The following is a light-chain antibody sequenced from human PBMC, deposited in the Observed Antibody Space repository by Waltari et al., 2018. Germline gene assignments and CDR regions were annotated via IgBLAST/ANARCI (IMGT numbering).Light chain of an antibody. CDR2: GAS. J-gene: IGKJ1*01. Sequence: DIQLTQSPSFLSASVGDRVTITCRASQDIRNYLAWYQQKPGSAPQFRIYGASTLQGGVPARFSGSGSGTEFTRTITNLQPEDFATYYCQQPYFYPRTFGQGTKVDIK. CDR1: QDIRNY. V-gene: IGKV1-9*01. CDR3: QQPYFYPRT.